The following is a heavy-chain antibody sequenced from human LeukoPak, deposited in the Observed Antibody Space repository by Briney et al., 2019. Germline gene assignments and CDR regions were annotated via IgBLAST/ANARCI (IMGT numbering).Heavy chain of an antibody. CDR2: FDVAETDT. D-gene: IGHD2-8*01. Sequence: ASVKVSCKVSGYTLSELSMHWVRQSPGKGLEWMGGFDVAETDTIYAQKFQGRVTMTEDTSTDTAYMELNSLSSEDTAVYYCARMVAQRGWFDPWGQGTLVTVSS. J-gene: IGHJ5*02. CDR3: ARMVAQRGWFDP. V-gene: IGHV1-24*01. CDR1: GYTLSELS.